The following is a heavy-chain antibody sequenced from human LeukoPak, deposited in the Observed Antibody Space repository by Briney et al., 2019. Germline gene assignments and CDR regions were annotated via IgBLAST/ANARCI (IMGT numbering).Heavy chain of an antibody. V-gene: IGHV1-2*02. J-gene: IGHJ4*02. CDR1: GYTFTGYY. Sequence: GSVKVSFKASGYTFTGYYMHWVRPAPGQGLAWMGWIHPNSGGTNYAQKFQGRVTMTRDTSLSTAYMELSRLRSDDTAVYYCARTNSGYDFIPDYWGQGTLVTVSS. CDR2: IHPNSGGT. D-gene: IGHD5-12*01. CDR3: ARTNSGYDFIPDY.